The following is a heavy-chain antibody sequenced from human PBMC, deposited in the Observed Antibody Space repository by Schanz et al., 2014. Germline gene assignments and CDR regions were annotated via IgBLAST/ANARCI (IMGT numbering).Heavy chain of an antibody. CDR2: IYTSGST. J-gene: IGHJ6*02. Sequence: QVQLQESGPGLVKPSQTLSLTCTVSGGSISSGSYYWSWIRQPAGKGLEWIGRIYTSGSTNYNPSLKGRVTISLAPSKTQFSLKLSSVTAADTAVYYCARHGGIPYYPMDVWGQGTTVTVSS. D-gene: IGHD3-16*01. CDR1: GGSISSGSYY. CDR3: ARHGGIPYYPMDV. V-gene: IGHV4-61*02.